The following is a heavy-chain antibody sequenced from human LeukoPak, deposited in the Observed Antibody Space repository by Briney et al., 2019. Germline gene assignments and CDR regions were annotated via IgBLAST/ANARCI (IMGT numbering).Heavy chain of an antibody. V-gene: IGHV3-48*01. CDR2: ISSSSSTI. Sequence: GGSLRLSCAASGFTFSSYSMNWVRQAPGKGLEWVSYISSSSSTIYYADSVKGRFTISRDNAKNSLYLQMNSLRVEDTAVYYCARESAMVTAYDAFDIWGQGTMVTVSS. CDR3: ARESAMVTAYDAFDI. CDR1: GFTFSSYS. D-gene: IGHD2-21*02. J-gene: IGHJ3*02.